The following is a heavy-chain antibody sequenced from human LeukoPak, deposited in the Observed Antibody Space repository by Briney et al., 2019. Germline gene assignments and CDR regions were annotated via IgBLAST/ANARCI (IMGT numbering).Heavy chain of an antibody. J-gene: IGHJ5*02. CDR1: GFTFSSYW. CDR3: ARAPITGNNWFDP. CDR2: IRYDGSNK. Sequence: GGSLRLSCAASGFTFSSYWMHWVRQAPGKGLEWVAFIRYDGSNKYYADSVKGRFTISRDNSKNTLYLQMNSLRAEDTAVYYCARAPITGNNWFDPWGQGTLVTVSS. V-gene: IGHV3-30*02.